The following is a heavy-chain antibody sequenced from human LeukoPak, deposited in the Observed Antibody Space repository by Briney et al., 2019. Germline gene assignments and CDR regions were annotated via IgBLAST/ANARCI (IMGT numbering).Heavy chain of an antibody. D-gene: IGHD1-26*01. CDR2: ISKDGSQK. CDR1: GFTFSTYW. Sequence: GGSLRLSCAASGFTFSTYWMTWVRQAPGKGLEWVATISKDGSQKYYGDSVKGRFTISRDNAKNSLYLQMNSLRAEDTAVYYCARVRGSRDAFDIWGQGTMVTVSS. J-gene: IGHJ3*02. CDR3: ARVRGSRDAFDI. V-gene: IGHV3-7*01.